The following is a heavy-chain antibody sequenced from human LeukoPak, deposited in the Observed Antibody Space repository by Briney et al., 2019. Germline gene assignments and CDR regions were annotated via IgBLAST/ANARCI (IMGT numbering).Heavy chain of an antibody. CDR1: GGSISSYY. CDR3: ARALVSAAGTSEYFQH. V-gene: IGHV4-59*01. J-gene: IGHJ1*01. D-gene: IGHD6-13*01. CDR2: IYYSGST. Sequence: SETPSLTCTVSGGSISSYYWSWIRQPPGKGLEWIGYIYYSGSTNYNPSLKSRVTISVGTSKNQFSLKLSSVTAADTAVYYCARALVSAAGTSEYFQHWGQGTLVTVSS.